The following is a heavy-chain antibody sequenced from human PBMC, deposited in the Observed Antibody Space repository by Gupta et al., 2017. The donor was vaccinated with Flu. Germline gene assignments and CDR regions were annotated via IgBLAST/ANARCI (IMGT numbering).Heavy chain of an antibody. CDR1: GGSFSGHY. CDR3: ARGQMTSSQWLHYYYGMDV. V-gene: IGHV4-34*02. D-gene: IGHD6-19*01. J-gene: IGHJ6*02. Sequence: QVQLQQWGAGLLKPSETLSLTCAVYGGSFSGHYWNWIRQTPGKGLEWIGEINRGGNTNYNPSLESRVTISVDTSKNQFSLKLRSVTAADSAVYYCARGQMTSSQWLHYYYGMDVWGQGATVTVSS. CDR2: INRGGNT.